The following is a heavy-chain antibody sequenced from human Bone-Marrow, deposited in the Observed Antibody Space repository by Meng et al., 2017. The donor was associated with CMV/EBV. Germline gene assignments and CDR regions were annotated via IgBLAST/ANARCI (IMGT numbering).Heavy chain of an antibody. J-gene: IGHJ4*02. D-gene: IGHD3-9*01. V-gene: IGHV3-21*01. CDR2: ISSSSSYI. CDR3: ARDLGPQRILTGYHPPDY. CDR1: GFTFSSYW. Sequence: GESLKISCAASGFTFSSYWMSWVRQAPGVGLEWVASISSSSSYIYYADSVKGRFTISRDNAENSLYLQMNSVRVEDTALYYCARDLGPQRILTGYHPPDYWGQGTLVTVSS.